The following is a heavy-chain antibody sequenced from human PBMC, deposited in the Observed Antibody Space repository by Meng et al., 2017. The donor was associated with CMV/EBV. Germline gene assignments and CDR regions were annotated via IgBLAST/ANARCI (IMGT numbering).Heavy chain of an antibody. CDR2: ISYEGSNK. Sequence: GESLKISCAASGFTFSSYAMHWVRQAPGKGLGGVAVISYEGSNKYYADSVKSRFTISRHNSKHTLYLQMNSLSAEDSAVYYCARDTYCTNGVCYVEGFDYWGQGTLVTVSS. CDR3: ARDTYCTNGVCYVEGFDY. D-gene: IGHD2-8*01. CDR1: GFTFSSYA. J-gene: IGHJ4*02. V-gene: IGHV3-30-3*01.